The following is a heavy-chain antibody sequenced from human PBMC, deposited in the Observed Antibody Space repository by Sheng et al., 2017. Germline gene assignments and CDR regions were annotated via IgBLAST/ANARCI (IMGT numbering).Heavy chain of an antibody. Sequence: QLQLQESGSGLVKPSQTLSLTCAVSGGSISTGGLSWSWIRQPPGKGLEWIGYIYPSGSTYYNPSLKSRVTMRVDRSTNQFSLILSSVTAADTAVYYCARYYDTNGDGYDIWGQGTMVTVSS. D-gene: IGHD2-8*01. J-gene: IGHJ3*02. CDR2: IYPSGST. CDR3: ARYYDTNGDGYDI. CDR1: GGSISTGGLS. V-gene: IGHV4-30-2*01.